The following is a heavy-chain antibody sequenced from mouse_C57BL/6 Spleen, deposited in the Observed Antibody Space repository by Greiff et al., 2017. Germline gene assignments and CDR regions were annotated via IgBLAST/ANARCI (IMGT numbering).Heavy chain of an antibody. D-gene: IGHD4-1*01. J-gene: IGHJ4*01. CDR1: GFTFSSYA. CDR3: ARVDWDDAMDY. Sequence: DVHLVESGGGLVKPGGSLKLSCAASGFTFSSYAMSWVRQTPEKRLEWVATISDGGSYTYYPDNVKGRFTISRDNAKNNLYLQMSHLKSEDTAMYYCARVDWDDAMDYWGQGTSVTVSS. V-gene: IGHV5-4*01. CDR2: ISDGGSYT.